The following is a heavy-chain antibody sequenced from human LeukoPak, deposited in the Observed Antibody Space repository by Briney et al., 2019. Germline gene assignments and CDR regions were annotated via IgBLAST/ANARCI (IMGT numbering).Heavy chain of an antibody. CDR2: FHYSGRN. V-gene: IGHV4-39*01. Sequence: SETLSLTCTVSGGSISSDSHYWGWIRQSPGTGLEWIGSFHYSGRNNYNPTLMSRVTISEDASKNQFSLKLTSVTAADTAFYYCARHVSRQLWQPYYFDYWGQGTLVTVSS. D-gene: IGHD5-18*01. CDR1: GGSISSDSHY. CDR3: ARHVSRQLWQPYYFDY. J-gene: IGHJ4*02.